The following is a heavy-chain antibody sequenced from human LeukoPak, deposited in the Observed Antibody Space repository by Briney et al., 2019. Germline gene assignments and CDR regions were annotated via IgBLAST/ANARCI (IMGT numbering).Heavy chain of an antibody. D-gene: IGHD3-22*01. CDR1: GFSFIDYY. V-gene: IGHV3-21*01. CDR3: ARGSRDRGYHPDY. CDR2: ISSGSVYK. J-gene: IGHJ4*02. Sequence: GGSLRLSCVGSGFSFIDYYTNWVRQAPGKGLEWLSSISSGSVYKYDADSVRGRFTISRDNAKNSLFLQMNSLRVEDTAVYYCARGSRDRGYHPDYWGQGTLVTVSS.